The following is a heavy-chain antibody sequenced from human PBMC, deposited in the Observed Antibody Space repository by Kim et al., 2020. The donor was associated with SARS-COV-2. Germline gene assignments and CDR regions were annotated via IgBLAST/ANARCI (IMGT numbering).Heavy chain of an antibody. CDR2: ISWNSGSI. V-gene: IGHV3-9*01. J-gene: IGHJ4*01. D-gene: IGHD3-22*01. CDR3: ARAGRYYDSSGYYGPFD. Sequence: GGSLRLSCAASGFTFDDYAMHWVRQAPGKGLEWVSGISWNSGSIGYADSVKGRFTISRDNAKNSLYLQMNSLRAEDTALYYCARAGRYYDSSGYYGPFD. CDR1: GFTFDDYA.